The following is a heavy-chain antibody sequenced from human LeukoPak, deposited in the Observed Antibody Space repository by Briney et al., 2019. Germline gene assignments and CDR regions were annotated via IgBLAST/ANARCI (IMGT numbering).Heavy chain of an antibody. D-gene: IGHD6-19*01. Sequence: AGESLKISCEGSLYSFTNYWIAWVRQMPGKGLEWMGIIYPSDSDTIYSPSFQGQVTISADRSIDTAYLQWSSLKASDTAIYYCARHRPGYSGGPYYFDSWGQGTPVTVSS. V-gene: IGHV5-51*01. CDR1: LYSFTNYW. CDR2: IYPSDSDT. J-gene: IGHJ4*02. CDR3: ARHRPGYSGGPYYFDS.